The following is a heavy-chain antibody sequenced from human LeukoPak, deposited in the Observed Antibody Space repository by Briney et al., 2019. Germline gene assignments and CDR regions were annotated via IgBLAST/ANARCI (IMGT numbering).Heavy chain of an antibody. D-gene: IGHD3-22*01. CDR2: IIPIFGTA. CDR1: GGTLSSYA. CDR3: ARILDYDSSGVEY. J-gene: IGHJ4*02. Sequence: SVKVSCKASGGTLSSYAISWVRQAPGQGREWMGGIIPIFGTAHYAQKFQGRVTITADKSTSTVYMELSSLRSEDTAVYYCARILDYDSSGVEYWGQETLVTVSS. V-gene: IGHV1-69*06.